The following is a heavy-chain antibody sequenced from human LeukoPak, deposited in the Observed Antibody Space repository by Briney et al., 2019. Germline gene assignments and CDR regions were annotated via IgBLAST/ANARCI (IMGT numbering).Heavy chain of an antibody. Sequence: SETLSLTCAVSGYSISSGYYWGWIRQPPGKGLEWIGSIYHSGSTYYNPSLKSRVTISVDTSKNQFSLKLSSVTAADTAVYYCAAYFRNWGQGTLVTVSS. CDR3: AAYFRN. CDR2: IYHSGST. J-gene: IGHJ4*02. V-gene: IGHV4-38-2*01. CDR1: GYSISSGYY. D-gene: IGHD2-21*01.